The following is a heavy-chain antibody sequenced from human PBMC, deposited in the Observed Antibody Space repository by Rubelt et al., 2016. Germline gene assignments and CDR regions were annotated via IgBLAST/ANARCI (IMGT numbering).Heavy chain of an antibody. V-gene: IGHV4-39*07. D-gene: IGHD3-10*01. CDR1: GDSISGSSYY. CDR3: ARAYYYGSGSYFPVDY. Sequence: QLQESGPGLVKPSETLSLTCTVSGDSISGSSYYWGWIRQPPGKGLEWIGSINDIWSTYSNPSLGCPFTISVATPKNQFSLKLSSGTAADTAVYYCARAYYYGSGSYFPVDYWGQGTLVTVSS. CDR2: INDIWST. J-gene: IGHJ4*02.